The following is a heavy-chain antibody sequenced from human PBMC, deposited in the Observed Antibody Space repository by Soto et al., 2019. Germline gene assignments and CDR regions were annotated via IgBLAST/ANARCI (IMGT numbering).Heavy chain of an antibody. CDR3: ARGATHGSSWYFWFDP. CDR2: IIPLFGTT. V-gene: IGHV1-69*01. J-gene: IGHJ5*02. D-gene: IGHD6-13*01. Sequence: VQLVQSGAEVRMPGSSVKVSCKASGGTFSTYPINWVRQAPGQGLEWMGGIIPLFGTTNYAQKFKGRVTITADESTSTAYMELSSLRAEDAAVYYCARGATHGSSWYFWFDPWGQGPLVTVSS. CDR1: GGTFSTYP.